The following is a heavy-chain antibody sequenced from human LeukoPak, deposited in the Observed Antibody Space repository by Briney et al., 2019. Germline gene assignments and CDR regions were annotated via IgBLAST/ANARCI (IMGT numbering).Heavy chain of an antibody. CDR1: GLTFDDFG. CDR2: INWNGSIT. Sequence: GGSLRLSCTTSGLTFDDFGLSWVRQAPGKGLEWVSSINWNGSITPYADSVRGRFTISRDNDKNSLYLQMNSLKVEDTALYYCTRDETGIDYWGPGTLVTVS. CDR3: TRDETGIDY. V-gene: IGHV3-20*04. J-gene: IGHJ4*02. D-gene: IGHD1-1*01.